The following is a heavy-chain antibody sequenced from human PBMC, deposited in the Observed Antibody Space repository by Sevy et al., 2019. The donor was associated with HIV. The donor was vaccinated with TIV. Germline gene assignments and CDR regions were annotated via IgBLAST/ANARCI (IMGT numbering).Heavy chain of an antibody. CDR1: GFTFSTYA. V-gene: IGHV3-23*01. CDR3: AKDRVSGAYYTGDFDY. CDR2: ISFSGGIT. J-gene: IGHJ4*02. Sequence: GGSLRLSCAASGFTFSTYAMTWVRQAPGRGLEWVSVISFSGGITYYADSVKGRFTISKDNSKNTLYLQMNSLRAEDTAVYYCAKDRVSGAYYTGDFDYWGQGTLVTVSS. D-gene: IGHD3-3*01.